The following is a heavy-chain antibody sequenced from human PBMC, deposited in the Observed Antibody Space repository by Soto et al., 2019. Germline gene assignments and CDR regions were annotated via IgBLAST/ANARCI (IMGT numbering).Heavy chain of an antibody. CDR1: GYTFTGYY. Sequence: GASVKVSCKASGYTFTGYYMHWVRQAPGQGLEWMGWINPNSGGTNYAQKLQGRVTMTTDTSTSTAYMELRSLRSDDTAVYYCARSLTYYYDSSGYYYYGGSDYWGQGTLVTVSS. J-gene: IGHJ4*02. V-gene: IGHV1-2*02. D-gene: IGHD3-22*01. CDR3: ARSLTYYYDSSGYYYYGGSDY. CDR2: INPNSGGT.